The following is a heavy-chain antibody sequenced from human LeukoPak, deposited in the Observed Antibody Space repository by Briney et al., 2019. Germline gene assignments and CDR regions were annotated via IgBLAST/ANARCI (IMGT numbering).Heavy chain of an antibody. CDR3: ARVPYDYVWGRHYYFDY. D-gene: IGHD3-16*01. J-gene: IGHJ4*02. V-gene: IGHV1-8*01. CDR1: GYTFTSYD. CDR2: MNPNSGNT. Sequence: GASVKVSCKASGYTFTSYDINWVRQATGQGLEWMGWMNPNSGNTGYAQKFKGRVTMTRNTSISTAYMELSSLRSEDTAVYYCARVPYDYVWGRHYYFDYWGQGTLVTVSS.